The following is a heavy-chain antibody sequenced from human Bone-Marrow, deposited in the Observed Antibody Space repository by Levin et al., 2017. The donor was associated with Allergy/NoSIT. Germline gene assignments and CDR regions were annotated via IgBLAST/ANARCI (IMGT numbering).Heavy chain of an antibody. CDR3: AREGVFSSSWELINYYFDY. CDR2: ISSSSSYI. V-gene: IGHV3-21*01. Sequence: GGSLRPSCAASGFTFSSYSMNWVRQAPGKGLEWVSSISSSSSYIYYADSVKGRFTISRDNAKNSLYLQMNSLRAEDTAVYYCAREGVFSSSWELINYYFDYWGQGTLVTVSS. CDR1: GFTFSSYS. D-gene: IGHD6-13*01. J-gene: IGHJ4*02.